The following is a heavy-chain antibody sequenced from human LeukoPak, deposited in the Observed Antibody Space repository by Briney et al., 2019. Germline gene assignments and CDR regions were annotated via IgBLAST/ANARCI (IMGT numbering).Heavy chain of an antibody. Sequence: GSLRLSCAASGFTFSSYAMSWVRQAPAKGLEWVSSISTSGGSTYYADSVKGRFTISRDNSKNTLLLQMNSLRAEDTAVYYCAKATTASPRNFDYWGQGTLVTVSS. CDR1: GFTFSSYA. J-gene: IGHJ4*02. V-gene: IGHV3-23*01. D-gene: IGHD2-21*02. CDR2: ISTSGGST. CDR3: AKATTASPRNFDY.